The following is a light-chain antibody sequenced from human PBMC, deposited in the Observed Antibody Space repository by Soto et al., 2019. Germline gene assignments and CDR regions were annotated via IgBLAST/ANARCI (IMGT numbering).Light chain of an antibody. CDR3: QQYHISPPDT. V-gene: IGKV3-15*01. Sequence: EIVMTQSPATLSVSPGERATLSCRASQSVRSNLAWYQQKPGQAPGLLIYGASTRATGIPARFSGSGSGTDFTLTISSLQSEDFAVYYCQQYHISPPDTFGQGTKVEIK. CDR2: GAS. CDR1: QSVRSN. J-gene: IGKJ2*01.